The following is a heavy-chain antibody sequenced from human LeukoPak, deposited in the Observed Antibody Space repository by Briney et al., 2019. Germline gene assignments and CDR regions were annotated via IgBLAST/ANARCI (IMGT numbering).Heavy chain of an antibody. Sequence: PSETLSLTCSVSGVSISSYYWSWMRQPPGKGLEWIGYIYYSGSTNYNPSLKSRVTISVDTSKNQFSLKLSSVTAADTAVYYCARPAVAASGDYYYMDVWGKGTSVTVSS. CDR1: GVSISSYY. D-gene: IGHD6-19*01. J-gene: IGHJ6*03. V-gene: IGHV4-59*08. CDR3: ARPAVAASGDYYYMDV. CDR2: IYYSGST.